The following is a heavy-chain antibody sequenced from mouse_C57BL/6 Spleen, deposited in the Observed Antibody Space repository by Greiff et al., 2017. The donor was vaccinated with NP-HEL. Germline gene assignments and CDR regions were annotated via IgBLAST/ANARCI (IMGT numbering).Heavy chain of an antibody. CDR2: ISYDGSN. V-gene: IGHV3-6*01. Sequence: ESGPGLVKPSQSLSLTCSVTGYSITSGYYWNWIRQFPGNNLEWMGYISYDGSNNYNPSLKNRISITRDTSKNQFFLKLNSVTTEDTATYYCAREGNYYYAMDYWGQGTSVTVSS. CDR3: AREGNYYYAMDY. CDR1: GYSITSGYY. D-gene: IGHD2-1*01. J-gene: IGHJ4*01.